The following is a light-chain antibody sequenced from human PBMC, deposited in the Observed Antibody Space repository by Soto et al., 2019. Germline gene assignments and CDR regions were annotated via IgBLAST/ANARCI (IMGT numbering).Light chain of an antibody. Sequence: DIQMTQSPSSLSASVGDEVTITCRASQTIMTYLNWYQLKPGKPPRLLIYAASSLQSGVPSRFSGSGSGTDFTLTISSLQPEDSATYYCQQYHSYPITFGQGTRLEIK. V-gene: IGKV1-39*01. CDR2: AAS. J-gene: IGKJ5*01. CDR1: QTIMTY. CDR3: QQYHSYPIT.